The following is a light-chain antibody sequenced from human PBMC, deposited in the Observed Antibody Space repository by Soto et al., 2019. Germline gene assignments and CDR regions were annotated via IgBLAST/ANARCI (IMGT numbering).Light chain of an antibody. J-gene: IGKJ3*01. Sequence: DIQLTQSPSFLSASVGDRVTITCRASQGISSYLAWYQQKPGKAPELLIYAASTLQSGVPSRFSGSGSGTEITLTISSLQPEDFATYYCQQLYSYPRTFGPGTKVDIK. CDR3: QQLYSYPRT. CDR1: QGISSY. CDR2: AAS. V-gene: IGKV1-9*01.